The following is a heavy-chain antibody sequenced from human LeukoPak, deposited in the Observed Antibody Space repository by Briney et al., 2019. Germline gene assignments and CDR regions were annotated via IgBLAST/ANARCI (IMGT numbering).Heavy chain of an antibody. V-gene: IGHV4-59*01. Sequence: SETLSLTCTVSGGSISSYYWSWIRQPPGKGLEWIGYIYYSGSTNYNPSLKSRVTISVDTSKNQFSLKLSSVTAEDTAVYYCARDLLWFGESDFYYGMDVWGQGTTVTISS. CDR2: IYYSGST. J-gene: IGHJ6*02. D-gene: IGHD3-10*01. CDR3: ARDLLWFGESDFYYGMDV. CDR1: GGSISSYY.